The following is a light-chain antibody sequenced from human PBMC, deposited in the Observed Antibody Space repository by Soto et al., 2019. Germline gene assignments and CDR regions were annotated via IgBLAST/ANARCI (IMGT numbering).Light chain of an antibody. J-gene: IGKJ1*01. CDR2: GAS. CDR3: QPYGSTPPT. CDR1: QSVSSSY. V-gene: IGKV3-20*01. Sequence: EIVLTQSPGTLSLSPGERATLSCRASQSVSSSYLAWYQQKPGQAPRLLIYGASSRTTGIPDGFSGSGSGTDFTLTIIRLEREDAAVYYCQPYGSTPPTFGQGTKVEIK.